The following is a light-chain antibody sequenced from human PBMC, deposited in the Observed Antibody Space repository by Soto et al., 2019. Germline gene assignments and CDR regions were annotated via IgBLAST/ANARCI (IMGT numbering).Light chain of an antibody. CDR3: AAWGDSLSGRL. CDR2: TNN. CDR1: SSNIGSNY. Sequence: QSVLTQPPSASGTPGQRVTISCSGSSSNIGSNYVYWYQQLPGTAPKLLIYTNNQRPSGVPDRFSGSKSGTSASLAISGLRSEDEADYYCAAWGDSLSGRLFGGGTKLTVL. V-gene: IGLV1-47*01. J-gene: IGLJ3*02.